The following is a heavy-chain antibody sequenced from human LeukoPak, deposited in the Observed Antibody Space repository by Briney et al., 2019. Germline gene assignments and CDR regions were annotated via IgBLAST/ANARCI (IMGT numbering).Heavy chain of an antibody. J-gene: IGHJ6*04. CDR2: IYYRGSA. V-gene: IGHV4-59*01. Sequence: SATLSLTCTVSGGSISSYNWSWIRPPPGKGLEWIGYIYYRGSANYNPSLKSRVTTSVDTSKNQFSLKLSSVTAADTAVYYCARSPGCGGSCYSGNYYYYGMDVWGKGTTVTVSS. D-gene: IGHD2-15*01. CDR3: ARSPGCGGSCYSGNYYYYGMDV. CDR1: GGSISSYN.